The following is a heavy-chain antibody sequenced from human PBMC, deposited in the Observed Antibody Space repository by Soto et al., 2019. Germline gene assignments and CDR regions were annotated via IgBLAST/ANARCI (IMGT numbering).Heavy chain of an antibody. CDR2: ISSDGSDK. D-gene: IGHD3-22*01. CDR1: GFTFSSYA. V-gene: IGHV3-30*03. CDR3: VRVGPSRIEVYDSSGYFDY. Sequence: GGSLRLSCAAPGFTFSSYAMSWVRQAPGERLEWVALISSDGSDKYYADSVKGRFTVSRDFYKDTLSLQMNSLRPEDTAMYYCVRVGPSRIEVYDSSGYFDYWGQGTLVTVSS. J-gene: IGHJ4*02.